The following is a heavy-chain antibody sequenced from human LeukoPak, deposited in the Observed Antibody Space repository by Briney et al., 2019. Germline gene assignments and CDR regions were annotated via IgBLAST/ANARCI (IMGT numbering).Heavy chain of an antibody. J-gene: IGHJ2*01. Sequence: LSGGSLRLSCAASGFTVSSHGMSWVRQAPGKGLEWVSAISGSGGSTYYADSVKGRFTISRDNSKNTLYLQMNSLRAEDTAVYYCAKGAVTLIPSTWYFDLWGRGTLVTVSS. CDR3: AKGAVTLIPSTWYFDL. D-gene: IGHD6-19*01. CDR2: ISGSGGST. CDR1: GFTVSSHG. V-gene: IGHV3-23*01.